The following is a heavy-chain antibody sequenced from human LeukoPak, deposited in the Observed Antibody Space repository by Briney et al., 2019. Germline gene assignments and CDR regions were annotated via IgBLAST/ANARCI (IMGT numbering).Heavy chain of an antibody. Sequence: PGGSLRLSCAASGFTFSNSAMTWVRQAPGKGLEWVSAISGSGGSTYYAHSVKGRFTISRDNSKNTLYLQMSSLRAEDTAVYYCLRSGGGRASNWGQGTLVTASS. D-gene: IGHD2-15*01. CDR1: GFTFSNSA. CDR2: ISGSGGST. J-gene: IGHJ4*02. CDR3: LRSGGGRASN. V-gene: IGHV3-23*01.